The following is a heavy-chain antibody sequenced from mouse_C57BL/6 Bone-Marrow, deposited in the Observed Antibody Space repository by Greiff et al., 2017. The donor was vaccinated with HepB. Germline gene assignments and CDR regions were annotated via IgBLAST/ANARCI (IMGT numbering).Heavy chain of an antibody. D-gene: IGHD1-1*01. CDR2: IDPEDGDT. Sequence: EVMLVESGAELVRPGASVKLSCTASGFNIKDYYMHWVKQRPEQGLEWIGRIDPEDGDTEYAPKFQGKATMTADTSSNTAYLQLSSLTSEDTAVYYCTANYYGSSYIDYWGQGTTLTVSS. J-gene: IGHJ2*01. CDR3: TANYYGSSYIDY. V-gene: IGHV14-1*01. CDR1: GFNIKDYY.